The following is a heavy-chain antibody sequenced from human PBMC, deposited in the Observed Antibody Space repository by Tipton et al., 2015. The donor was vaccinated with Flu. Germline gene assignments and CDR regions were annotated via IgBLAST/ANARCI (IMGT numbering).Heavy chain of an antibody. CDR1: GFTFGDYA. V-gene: IGHV3-49*04. D-gene: IGHD3-10*01. CDR3: TRDWGYYYGSGYYFDY. CDR2: IRSKAYGGTT. J-gene: IGHJ4*02. Sequence: RSLRLSCTASGFTFGDYAMSWARQAPGKGLEWVGFIRSKAYGGTTEYAASVKGRFTISRDDSKSIAYLQMNSLKTEDTAVYYCTRDWGYYYGSGYYFDYWGQGTLVTVSS.